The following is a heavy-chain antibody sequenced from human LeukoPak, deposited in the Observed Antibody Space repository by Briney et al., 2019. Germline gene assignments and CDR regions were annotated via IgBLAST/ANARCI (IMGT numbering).Heavy chain of an antibody. CDR3: AKQSTIAVAGIFDY. D-gene: IGHD6-19*01. J-gene: IGHJ4*02. CDR2: ISGSGGST. V-gene: IGHV3-23*01. Sequence: PGGSLRLSCAASGFTFSSYAMSWVRQAPGKGLEWVSAISGSGGSTYYADSVKGRYTISRDNSKNTLYLQMNSLRAEDTAVYYCAKQSTIAVAGIFDYWGQGTLVTVSS. CDR1: GFTFSSYA.